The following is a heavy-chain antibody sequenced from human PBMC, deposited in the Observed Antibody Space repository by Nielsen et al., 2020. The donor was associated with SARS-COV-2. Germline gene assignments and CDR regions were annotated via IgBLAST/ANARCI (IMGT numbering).Heavy chain of an antibody. CDR1: GFTFSSYG. Sequence: GGSLRLSCAASGFTFSSYGMNWVRQAPGKGLEWVSYISSSGSTIYYADSVKGRFTISRDNAKNSLYLQMNSLRAEDTAVYYCARDGHYDSSGTRPMDYWGQGTLVTVSS. CDR2: ISSSGSTI. J-gene: IGHJ4*02. V-gene: IGHV3-48*04. CDR3: ARDGHYDSSGTRPMDY. D-gene: IGHD3-22*01.